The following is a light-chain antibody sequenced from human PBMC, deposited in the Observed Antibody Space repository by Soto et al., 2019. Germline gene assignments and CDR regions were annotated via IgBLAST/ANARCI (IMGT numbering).Light chain of an antibody. Sequence: EIVMTQSPATLSVSPGERATLSCRASQSVSSNLAWYQQKPGQAPRLLIYGASTRATGIPARFSGSGSGTEFTFTISSLQSEDFAVYYCQQYNNWTPTWTFGQGTKVEIK. CDR1: QSVSSN. CDR3: QQYNNWTPTWT. V-gene: IGKV3-15*01. CDR2: GAS. J-gene: IGKJ1*01.